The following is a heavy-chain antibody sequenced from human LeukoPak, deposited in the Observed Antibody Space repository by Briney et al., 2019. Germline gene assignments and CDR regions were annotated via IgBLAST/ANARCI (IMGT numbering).Heavy chain of an antibody. D-gene: IGHD3-10*01. CDR3: ARTTPMVRGVYDY. CDR1: GYTFTGYY. CDR2: INPNSGGT. V-gene: IGHV1-2*02. J-gene: IGHJ4*02. Sequence: GASVKVSCKASGYTFTGYYMHWVRQAPGQGLEWMGWINPNSGGTNYAQKFQGRVTMTRDTPISTAYMELSRLRSDDTAVYYCARTTPMVRGVYDYWGQGTLVTVSS.